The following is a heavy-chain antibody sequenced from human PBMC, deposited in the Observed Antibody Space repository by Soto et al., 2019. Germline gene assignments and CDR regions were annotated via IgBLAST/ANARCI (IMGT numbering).Heavy chain of an antibody. CDR1: GFTVSSNY. D-gene: IGHD3-3*01. CDR2: IYSGGST. CDR3: VRDPPYYDFWSADDAFDI. V-gene: IGHV3-66*01. J-gene: IGHJ3*02. Sequence: EVQLVESGGGLVQPGGSLRLSCAASGFTVSSNYMSWVRQAPGKGLEWVSVIYSGGSTYYEESVKGRFTISRDNSKNTLYLQMNSLMAEERAVYYCVRDPPYYDFWSADDAFDIWGQGTMVTVSS.